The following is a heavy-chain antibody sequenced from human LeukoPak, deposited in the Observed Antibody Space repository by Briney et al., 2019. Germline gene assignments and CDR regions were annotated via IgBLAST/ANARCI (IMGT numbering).Heavy chain of an antibody. D-gene: IGHD3-9*01. CDR3: AKGGAILTGPPDY. CDR2: ISYDGSNK. Sequence: GRSLRLSCAASGFTFSSYGMHWVRQAPGKGLEWVAVISYDGSNKYYADSVKGRFTISRDNSKNTLYLQMNSLRAEDTAVYYCAKGGAILTGPPDYWGQGTLVTVSS. CDR1: GFTFSSYG. J-gene: IGHJ4*02. V-gene: IGHV3-30*18.